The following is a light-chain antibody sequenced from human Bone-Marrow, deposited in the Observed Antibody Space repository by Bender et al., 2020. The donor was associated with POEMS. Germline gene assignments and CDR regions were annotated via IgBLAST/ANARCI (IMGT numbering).Light chain of an antibody. CDR2: TNN. Sequence: QSVLTQPPSVSGTPGQRVTISCSGSGSNIGGYPVNWYQQLPGTAPRLLIYTNNERPSGVPDRFSGSQSGNTASLTISGLQAEDEADYYCTSYTISPLFWVFGGGTKLTVL. CDR3: TSYTISPLFWV. J-gene: IGLJ3*02. V-gene: IGLV1-44*01. CDR1: GSNIGGYP.